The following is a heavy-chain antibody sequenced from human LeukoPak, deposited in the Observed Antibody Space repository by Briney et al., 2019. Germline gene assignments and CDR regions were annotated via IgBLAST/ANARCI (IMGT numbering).Heavy chain of an antibody. V-gene: IGHV4-34*01. J-gene: IGHJ4*02. CDR1: GGSFSGYY. CDR2: INHSGST. CDR3: AREDSLGSSGYYY. Sequence: SETLSLTCAVYGGSFSGYYWSWIRQPPGKGLEWIGEINHSGSTDYNPSLKSRVTISVDTSKNQFSLKLSSVTAADTAVYYCAREDSLGSSGYYYWGQGTLVTVSS. D-gene: IGHD3-22*01.